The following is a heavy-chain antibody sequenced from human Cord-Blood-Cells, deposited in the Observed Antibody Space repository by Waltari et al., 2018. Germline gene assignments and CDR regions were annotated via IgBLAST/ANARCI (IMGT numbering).Heavy chain of an antibody. V-gene: IGHV3-30-3*01. J-gene: IGHJ4*02. CDR2: ISYDGSNK. D-gene: IGHD3-16*01. CDR3: ARDLRWGTLDY. CDR1: GFPFSSYA. Sequence: QVQLVESGGGVVQPGRSLRLSCAASGFPFSSYAMHWVRQAPGKGLEWVAVISYDGSNKYYADSVKGRFTISRDNSKNTLYLQMNSLRAEDTAVYYCARDLRWGTLDYWGQGTLVTVSS.